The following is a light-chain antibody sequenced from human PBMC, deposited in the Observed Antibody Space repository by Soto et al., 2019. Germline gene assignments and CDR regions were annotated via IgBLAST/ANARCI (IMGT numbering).Light chain of an antibody. CDR2: DVI. CDR3: CSYVGSYSYV. CDR1: SSDVGGYNS. Sequence: QSALTQPRSVSGSPGQSVTFSWIGTSSDVGGYNSVSWYQEHPGKAPKLMIYDVIKRPSGVPDRFSGSKSGNTASLTISGLLAEDEADYYCCSYVGSYSYVFGTGTKVTVL. V-gene: IGLV2-11*01. J-gene: IGLJ1*01.